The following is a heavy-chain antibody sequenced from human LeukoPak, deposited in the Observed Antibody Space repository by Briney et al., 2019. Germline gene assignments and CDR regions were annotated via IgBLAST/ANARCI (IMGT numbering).Heavy chain of an antibody. Sequence: GGSLRLSCAASGFTFDDYGMSWVRQAPGKGLEWVPGINWNGGSTGYADSVKGRFTISRDNAKNSLHLQMNSLRAEDTALYYCARGPTRYYYDSSGYYYSEYFQHWGQGTLVTVSS. V-gene: IGHV3-20*04. D-gene: IGHD3-22*01. J-gene: IGHJ1*01. CDR1: GFTFDDYG. CDR2: INWNGGST. CDR3: ARGPTRYYYDSSGYYYSEYFQH.